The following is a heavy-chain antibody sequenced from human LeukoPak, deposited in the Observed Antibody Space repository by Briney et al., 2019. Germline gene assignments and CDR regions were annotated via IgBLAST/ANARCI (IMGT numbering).Heavy chain of an antibody. CDR3: ARLRYSYGGYYFDY. CDR2: FYYSGST. CDR1: GGSISSYC. D-gene: IGHD5-18*01. J-gene: IGHJ4*02. V-gene: IGHV4-59*08. Sequence: SETLSLTCTVSGGSISSYCWNRIRQPPGRGLEWIGYFYYSGSTNYNPSLKSRVTISVDSSKNQFSLKLSSVTAADTAVYYCARLRYSYGGYYFDYWGQGTLVTVSS.